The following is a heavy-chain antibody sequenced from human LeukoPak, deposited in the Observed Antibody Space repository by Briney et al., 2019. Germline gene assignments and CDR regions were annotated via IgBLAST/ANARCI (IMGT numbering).Heavy chain of an antibody. CDR3: ARIFRYQLVDYYALDV. D-gene: IGHD2-2*01. V-gene: IGHV3-21*01. Sequence: GGSLRLSCAASGFPFSSYSMNWVRQAPGKGLEWVSAISSNSAYIYYADSVKGRFTISRDNAKSSVSLQMNSLRDDETAVYYCARIFRYQLVDYYALDVWGQGTTVTVSS. CDR1: GFPFSSYS. J-gene: IGHJ6*02. CDR2: ISSNSAYI.